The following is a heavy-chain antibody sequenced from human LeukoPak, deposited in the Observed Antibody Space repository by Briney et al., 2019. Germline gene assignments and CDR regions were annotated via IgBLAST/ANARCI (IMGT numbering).Heavy chain of an antibody. D-gene: IGHD1-26*01. CDR3: AKDLKLLSGRSIY. J-gene: IGHJ4*02. Sequence: PGGSLRLSCAASGFTFSSYAMSWVRQAPGKGLGWVSAISGSGGSTYYADSVKGRFTISRDNSKNTLYLQMNSLRAEDTAVYYCAKDLKLLSGRSIYWGQGTLVTVSS. CDR2: ISGSGGST. V-gene: IGHV3-23*01. CDR1: GFTFSSYA.